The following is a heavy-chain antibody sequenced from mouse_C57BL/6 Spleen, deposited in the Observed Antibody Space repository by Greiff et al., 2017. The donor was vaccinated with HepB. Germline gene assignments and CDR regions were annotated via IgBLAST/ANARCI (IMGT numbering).Heavy chain of an antibody. V-gene: IGHV4-1*01. J-gene: IGHJ2*01. CDR1: GIDFSRYW. Sequence: CEASGIDFSRYWMSWVRRAPGKGLEWIGEINPDSSTINYAPSLKDKFIISRDNAKNTLYLQMSKVRSEDTALYYCAIYYYGSSYFDYWGQGTTLTVSS. D-gene: IGHD1-1*01. CDR3: AIYYYGSSYFDY. CDR2: INPDSSTI.